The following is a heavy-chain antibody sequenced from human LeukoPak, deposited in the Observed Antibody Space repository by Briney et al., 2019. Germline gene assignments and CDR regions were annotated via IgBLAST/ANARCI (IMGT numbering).Heavy chain of an antibody. CDR2: IFHSGST. J-gene: IGHJ3*02. CDR1: GYSIGSGYY. D-gene: IGHD5-18*01. Sequence: SETLSLTCTVSGYSIGSGYYWGWIRQPPGKGLEWIGSIFHSGSTYYNPSLKSRVTISVDTSKNQFSLKLSSVTAADTAVYYCARPYTAMPTGAFDIWGQGTMVTVSS. V-gene: IGHV4-38-2*02. CDR3: ARPYTAMPTGAFDI.